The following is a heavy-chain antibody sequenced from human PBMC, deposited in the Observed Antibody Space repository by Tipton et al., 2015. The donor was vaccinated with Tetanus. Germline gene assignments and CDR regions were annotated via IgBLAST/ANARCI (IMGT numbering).Heavy chain of an antibody. CDR2: VHYTGKD. D-gene: IGHD5-12*01. CDR1: GGSITSYY. J-gene: IGHJ4*02. Sequence: RLVKPSETLSLTCNVSGGSITSYYWSWIRQRPGRGLEWVGYVHYTGKDNYSPSLRSRVTLSVDTSKNQFSLKLSSVTAADTAVYCCSRGVDRTKAGIDWGQGTLVTVSS. CDR3: SRGVDRTKAGID. V-gene: IGHV4-59*12.